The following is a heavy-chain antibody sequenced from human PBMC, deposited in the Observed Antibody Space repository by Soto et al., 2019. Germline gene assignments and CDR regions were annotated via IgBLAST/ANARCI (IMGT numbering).Heavy chain of an antibody. Sequence: QVQLVQSGAEVKKPGSSVKVSCKASGGTFSSYTISWVRQAPGQGLEWMGRIIPILGIANYAQKFQGRVTITADKSTSTAYMELSSLRSEDTAVYYCARSTPHSSSLYDYWGQGTLVTVSS. CDR3: ARSTPHSSSLYDY. V-gene: IGHV1-69*02. D-gene: IGHD6-13*01. CDR2: IIPILGIA. J-gene: IGHJ4*02. CDR1: GGTFSSYT.